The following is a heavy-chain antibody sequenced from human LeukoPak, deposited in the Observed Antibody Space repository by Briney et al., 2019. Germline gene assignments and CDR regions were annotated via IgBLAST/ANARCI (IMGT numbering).Heavy chain of an antibody. CDR3: AKDAEPIQRSFMDY. CDR1: GFTFSSYG. J-gene: IGHJ4*02. D-gene: IGHD6-13*01. CDR2: ISYDGSNK. Sequence: GRSLRLSCAASGFTFSSYGMHWVRQAPGKGLEWVAVISYDGSNKYYAHSVKGRFTISRDNSKITLYLQMNSLRAEDTAVYYCAKDAEPIQRSFMDYWGQGTLVTVSS. V-gene: IGHV3-30*18.